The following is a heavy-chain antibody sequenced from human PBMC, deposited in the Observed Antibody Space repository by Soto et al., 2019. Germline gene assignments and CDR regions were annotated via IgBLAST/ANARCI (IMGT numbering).Heavy chain of an antibody. CDR1: GFTLSSFE. Sequence: GGSLRLSCVGSGFTLSSFEMNWVRQTPGKGLELLSYIGRSGETIYYADSVKGRLTISRDNANSSLLLQMYGLIDEGTGIFYYPRDRRGPAPRRPTFYYWGRGTKVTV. D-gene: IGHD6-6*01. V-gene: IGHV3-48*03. CDR3: PRDRRGPAPRRPTFYY. J-gene: IGHJ4*02. CDR2: IGRSGETI.